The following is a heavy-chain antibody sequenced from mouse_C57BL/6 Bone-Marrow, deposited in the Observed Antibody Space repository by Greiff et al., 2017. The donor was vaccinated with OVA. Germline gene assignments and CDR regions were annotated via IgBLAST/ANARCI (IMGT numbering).Heavy chain of an antibody. J-gene: IGHJ4*01. D-gene: IGHD2-3*01. CDR2: FDPYSGGT. V-gene: IGHV1-72*01. CDR3: AREEGYDSDDEDYYAMDY. Sequence: VQLQQPGAELVKPGASVKLSCKASGYTFTSYWMHWVKQRPGRGLEWIGRFDPYSGGTKYNEKFKSKATLTVDKPSSTAYMQLSGLTSEDSAVYYCAREEGYDSDDEDYYAMDYWGQGTSVTVSS. CDR1: GYTFTSYW.